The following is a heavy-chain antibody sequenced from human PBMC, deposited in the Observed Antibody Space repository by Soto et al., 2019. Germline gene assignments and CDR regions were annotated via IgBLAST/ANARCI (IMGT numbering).Heavy chain of an antibody. J-gene: IGHJ5*02. CDR3: ARGRIGYGDYIETTNRFDP. CDR2: IYSGGST. CDR1: GFTVSSNY. D-gene: IGHD4-17*01. V-gene: IGHV3-66*01. Sequence: EVQLVESGGGLVQPGGSLRLSCAASGFTVSSNYMSWVRQAPGKGLEWVSVIYSGGSTYYADSVKGRFTISRDNSKNTLYLQMNSLRAEDTAVYYCARGRIGYGDYIETTNRFDPWGQGTLVTVSS.